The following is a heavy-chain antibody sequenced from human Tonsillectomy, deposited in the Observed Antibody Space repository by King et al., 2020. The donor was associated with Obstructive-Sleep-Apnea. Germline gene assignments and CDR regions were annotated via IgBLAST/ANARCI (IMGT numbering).Heavy chain of an antibody. Sequence: QLQESGPGLVKPSETLSLTCTVSGGSISSSSYYWGWIRQPPGKGLEYIGSIFYSGSTYDNPSLKSRVTISDDTSKNQFSLKLSSVTAADTAVYYCARGYYYDISGYYESDAFDIWGQGTMVTVSS. CDR3: ARGYYYDISGYYESDAFDI. CDR1: GGSISSSSYY. J-gene: IGHJ3*02. V-gene: IGHV4-39*07. CDR2: IFYSGST. D-gene: IGHD3-22*01.